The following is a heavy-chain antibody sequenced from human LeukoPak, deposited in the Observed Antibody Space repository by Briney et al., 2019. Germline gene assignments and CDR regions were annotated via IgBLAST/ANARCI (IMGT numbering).Heavy chain of an antibody. CDR3: ARDSHYYGSSGYYFNF. Sequence: PGGSLRLSCAASGFTFSSYSMNWVRQAPGKGLEWVSSISSSSLYIYYADSGKGRFTISRDNAKNSLYLQMNSLRAEDTAVYYCARDSHYYGSSGYYFNFGGQGTLVTVSS. J-gene: IGHJ4*02. CDR1: GFTFSSYS. CDR2: ISSSSLYI. V-gene: IGHV3-21*01. D-gene: IGHD3-22*01.